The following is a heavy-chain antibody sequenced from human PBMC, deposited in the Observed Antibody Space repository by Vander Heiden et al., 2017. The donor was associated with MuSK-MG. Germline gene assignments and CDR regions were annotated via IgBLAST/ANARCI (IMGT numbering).Heavy chain of an antibody. CDR2: ISAYNGNT. CDR3: ARANYYDSSGYLDPPSI. Sequence: QVQLVQSGAEVKKPGASVKVSCKASGYTFTSYGISWVRQAPGQGLEWMGWISAYNGNTNYAQKLQGRVTMTTDTSTSTAYMELRSLRSDDTAVYYCARANYYDSSGYLDPPSIWGQGTMVTVSS. V-gene: IGHV1-18*01. J-gene: IGHJ3*02. CDR1: GYTFTSYG. D-gene: IGHD3-22*01.